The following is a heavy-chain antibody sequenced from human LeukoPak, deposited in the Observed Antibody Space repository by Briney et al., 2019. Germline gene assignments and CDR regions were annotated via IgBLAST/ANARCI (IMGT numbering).Heavy chain of an antibody. D-gene: IGHD2-8*01. V-gene: IGHV3-48*03. Sequence: PGGSLRLFCAASEFMFSSYEMKWVRQAPGKGLEWVSYINSDGKHVYYADSVKGRFTVSRDNAKKSLYLQMNSLRAEDTAVYYCARDARPVDAIPTFDYWGQGTLVAVSS. CDR1: EFMFSSYE. CDR3: ARDARPVDAIPTFDY. J-gene: IGHJ4*02. CDR2: INSDGKHV.